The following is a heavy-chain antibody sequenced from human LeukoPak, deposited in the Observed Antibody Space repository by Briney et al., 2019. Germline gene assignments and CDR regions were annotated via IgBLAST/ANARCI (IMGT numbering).Heavy chain of an antibody. CDR1: GFAFEDYG. V-gene: IGHV3-20*04. CDR3: ARSGYYGSGSYSDY. CDR2: IKWRGDRT. D-gene: IGHD3-10*01. Sequence: PGGSLRLSCAASGFAFEDYGMSWVRQAPGEGLEWVSGIKWRGDRTGYADSVKGRFTISRDNAKNSLYLQMNSLRAEDTALYYCARSGYYGSGSYSDYWGQGTLVTVSS. J-gene: IGHJ4*02.